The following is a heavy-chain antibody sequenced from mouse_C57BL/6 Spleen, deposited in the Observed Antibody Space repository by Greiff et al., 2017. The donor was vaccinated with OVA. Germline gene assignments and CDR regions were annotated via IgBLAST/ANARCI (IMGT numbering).Heavy chain of an antibody. CDR2: IYPSDSET. D-gene: IGHD2-10*01. Sequence: VQLQQPGAELVRPGSSVKLSCKASGYTFTSYWMDWVKQRPGQGLEWIGNIYPSDSETHYNQKFKDKATLTVDKSSSTAYMQLSSLTSDDSAVYYCARGTLLGFFFADWGQGTLVTVSA. CDR3: ARGTLLGFFFAD. CDR1: GYTFTSYW. J-gene: IGHJ3*01. V-gene: IGHV1-61*01.